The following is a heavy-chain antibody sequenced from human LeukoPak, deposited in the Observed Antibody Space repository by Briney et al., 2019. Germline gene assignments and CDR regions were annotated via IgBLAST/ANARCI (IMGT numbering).Heavy chain of an antibody. J-gene: IGHJ4*02. D-gene: IGHD3-22*01. CDR1: GFTFSSYA. CDR3: AKDLRTVRYYDSSGYSTYIN. CDR2: ISGSGGST. Sequence: QSGGSLRLSCAASGFTFSSYAMSWVRQAPGKGLEWVSAISGSGGSTYYADSVKGRFTISRDNSKNTLYLQMNSLRAEDTAVYYCAKDLRTVRYYDSSGYSTYINWGQGTLVTVSS. V-gene: IGHV3-23*01.